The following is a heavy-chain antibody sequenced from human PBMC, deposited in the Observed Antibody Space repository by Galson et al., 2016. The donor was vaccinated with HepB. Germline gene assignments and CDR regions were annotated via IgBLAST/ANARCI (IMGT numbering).Heavy chain of an antibody. D-gene: IGHD4-17*01. J-gene: IGHJ4*02. Sequence: SLRLSCAASGFTVSSTYMTWVRQAPGKGLEWVSGIYSGGNTYYADSVKGRFTISRDNSKSTLYLQMNRLRAEDTAVYYCAKKWSYGDYSFFDYWGQGTLVTVSS. V-gene: IGHV3-53*01. CDR1: GFTVSSTY. CDR2: IYSGGNT. CDR3: AKKWSYGDYSFFDY.